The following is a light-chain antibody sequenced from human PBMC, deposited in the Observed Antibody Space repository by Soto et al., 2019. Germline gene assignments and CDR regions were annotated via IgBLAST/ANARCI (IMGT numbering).Light chain of an antibody. J-gene: IGLJ2*01. Sequence: QSALTQPASVSGSPGQSITISCTGTSSDIGGYDYVSWYQQYPGRVPKLMIYDVHNRPSGVSNRFSGSKSGNTASLTISGLQAEDEADYYCSSYTSTNNVVFGGGTQLTVL. CDR3: SSYTSTNNVV. CDR1: SSDIGGYDY. V-gene: IGLV2-14*03. CDR2: DVH.